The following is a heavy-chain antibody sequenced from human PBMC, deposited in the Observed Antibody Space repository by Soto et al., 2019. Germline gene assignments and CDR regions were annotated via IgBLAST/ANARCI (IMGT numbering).Heavy chain of an antibody. Sequence: ASVKVSCKASGYTFTSYYMHWLRQAPGPGLEWMGIINPSGGSTSYAQKFQGRVTMTRDTSTSTVYMELSSLRSEDTAVYYCARDLSSYGSGGSMGYYYYGMDVWGQGTTVTVS. V-gene: IGHV1-46*01. CDR1: GYTFTSYY. D-gene: IGHD5-18*01. J-gene: IGHJ6*02. CDR2: INPSGGST. CDR3: ARDLSSYGSGGSMGYYYYGMDV.